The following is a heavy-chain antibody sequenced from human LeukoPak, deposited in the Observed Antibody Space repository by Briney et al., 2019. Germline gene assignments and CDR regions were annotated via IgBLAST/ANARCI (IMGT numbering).Heavy chain of an antibody. J-gene: IGHJ4*02. CDR3: AGYDHSNYLAY. CDR1: GVSISSNY. V-gene: IGHV4-4*08. D-gene: IGHD4-11*01. Sequence: PSETLSLTCTVSGVSISSNYWSWIRQPPGKGLEWNGLEWIGYIHANGDTNYNPSLNRRVTMSLDSSRRHLSLNLSSLTAAVTAVYFCAGYDHSNYLAYWGQGILVTVSS. CDR2: IHANGDT.